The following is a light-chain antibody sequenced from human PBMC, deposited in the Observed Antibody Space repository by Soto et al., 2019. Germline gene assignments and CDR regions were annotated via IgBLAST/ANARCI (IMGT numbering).Light chain of an antibody. J-gene: IGLJ2*01. CDR3: SSYTSSSTLVL. CDR1: SSDVGGYNY. CDR2: DVS. Sequence: QSALTQPASVSGSPGQSITISCTGTSSDVGGYNYVSWYQQHPGKAPKLLIYDVSIRPSGVSNRFSGSLSGNTASLTISGLQAEDKAEYYCSSYTSSSTLVLFGGGPKLTVL. V-gene: IGLV2-14*01.